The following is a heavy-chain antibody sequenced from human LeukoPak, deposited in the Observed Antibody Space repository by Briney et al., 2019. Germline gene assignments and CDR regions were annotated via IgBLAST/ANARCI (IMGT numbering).Heavy chain of an antibody. CDR2: IIPIFGTA. V-gene: IGHV1-69*01. CDR1: GGTFSRFT. Sequence: GSSVKVSCKASGGTFSRFTISWVRQAPGHGLEWVGGIIPIFGTANYAQKFQRRVTITADESTRTAYMELSSLRSEDTAVYYCAREWDYDTSGYYYYYWGQGTLVTVSS. CDR3: AREWDYDTSGYYYYY. D-gene: IGHD3-22*01. J-gene: IGHJ4*02.